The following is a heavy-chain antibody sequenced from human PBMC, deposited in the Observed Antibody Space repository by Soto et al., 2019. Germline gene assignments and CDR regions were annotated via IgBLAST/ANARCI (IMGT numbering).Heavy chain of an antibody. V-gene: IGHV1-3*01. CDR2: INAGNGNT. CDR3: ARAVAGAADFDY. Sequence: VASVKVSCKSSGYTFSCYAMHWRRQAPGQRLEWMGWINAGNGNTKYSQKFQGRVTTTRDTSASTAYMELSSLRSEDTAVYYCARAVAGAADFDYWGQGTLVTVSS. D-gene: IGHD6-19*01. J-gene: IGHJ4*02. CDR1: GYTFSCYA.